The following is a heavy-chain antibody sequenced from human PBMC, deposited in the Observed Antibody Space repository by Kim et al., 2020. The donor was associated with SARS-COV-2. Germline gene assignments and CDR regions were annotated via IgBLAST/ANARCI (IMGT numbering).Heavy chain of an antibody. D-gene: IGHD1-1*01. J-gene: IGHJ3*02. CDR1: GFPFSRYF. CDR2: IKEDGSEK. Sequence: GGSLRLSCAASGFPFSRYFMSWVRQAPGEGLQWVANIKEDGSEKYYADSVKGRFTISRDNAKNSLYLQMNSLRAEDAAIYYCARYPRLETTGTTDAYDIWGQGTMVSVSA. V-gene: IGHV3-7*03. CDR3: ARYPRLETTGTTDAYDI.